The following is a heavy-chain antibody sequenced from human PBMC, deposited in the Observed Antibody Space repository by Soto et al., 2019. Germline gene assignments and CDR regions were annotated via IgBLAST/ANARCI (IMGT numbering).Heavy chain of an antibody. CDR2: INPNSGGI. CDR1: GYTFTGYY. V-gene: IGHV1-2*04. J-gene: IGHJ6*02. CDR3: ARDGAGGSSSWYFVHYYSGMDV. D-gene: IGHD6-13*01. Sequence: ASVKVSCKASGYTFTGYYMHWVRQAPGQGLEWMGWINPNSGGINYAQKFQGWVTMTRDTSISTAYMELSRLRSDDTAVYYCARDGAGGSSSWYFVHYYSGMDVWGQGTTVTVSS.